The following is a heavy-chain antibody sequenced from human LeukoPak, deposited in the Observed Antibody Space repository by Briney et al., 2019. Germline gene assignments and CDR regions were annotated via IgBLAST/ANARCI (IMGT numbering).Heavy chain of an antibody. CDR2: ISTSSSYI. CDR1: GFTFSSYT. V-gene: IGHV3-21*01. CDR3: ARQTGSGLFILP. D-gene: IGHD3/OR15-3a*01. J-gene: IGHJ4*02. Sequence: PGGSLRLSCAASGFTFSSYTMHWVRQAPGKGLEWLSSISTSSSYIYYADSLKGRFTISRDNAKNSLYLQMNSLRAEDTAVYYCARQTGSGLFILPGGQGTLVTVSS.